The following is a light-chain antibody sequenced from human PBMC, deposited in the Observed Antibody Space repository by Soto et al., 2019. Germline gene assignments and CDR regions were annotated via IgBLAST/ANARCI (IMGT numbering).Light chain of an antibody. V-gene: IGKV3-11*01. Sequence: EIVLTQSPATLSLSPGTGATLSCRASQIVTSSLAWYQQRPGQAPRLLIYDASNRATGIPARFSGSGSGTDFTLTISSLEPEDFAVYYCQQRSNWPPLFGGGTKVEIK. CDR3: QQRSNWPPL. CDR1: QIVTSS. J-gene: IGKJ4*01. CDR2: DAS.